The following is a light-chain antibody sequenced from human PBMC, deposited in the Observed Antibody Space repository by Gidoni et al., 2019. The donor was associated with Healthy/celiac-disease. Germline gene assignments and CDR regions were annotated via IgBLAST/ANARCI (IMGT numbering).Light chain of an antibody. CDR1: SSNIGSNY. Sequence: QSVLTQPPSVSGTPGQWVTISCSGSSSNIGSNYVYWYQQLPGTAPKLLIYRNNQRPSGVPDRFSGSKSGTSASLAISGLRSEDEADYYCAAWDDSLSGVVFGGGTKLTVL. CDR2: RNN. J-gene: IGLJ2*01. V-gene: IGLV1-47*01. CDR3: AAWDDSLSGVV.